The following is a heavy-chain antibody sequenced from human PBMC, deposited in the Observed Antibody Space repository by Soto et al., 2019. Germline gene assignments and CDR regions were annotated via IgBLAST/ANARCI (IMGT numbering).Heavy chain of an antibody. CDR3: ARDNRLTAWEYSLHF. CDR2: IKQDGSEK. J-gene: IGHJ4*02. D-gene: IGHD1-26*01. Sequence: PQGYLRLPCGASGVTLSSYWVSWGRQAPGKGLEWVANIKQDGSEKYYVDSVKGRFTISRDNAKNSLYLQMNSLRAEDTAVYYCARDNRLTAWEYSLHFRGQGTLVTVSS. CDR1: GVTLSSYW. V-gene: IGHV3-7*01.